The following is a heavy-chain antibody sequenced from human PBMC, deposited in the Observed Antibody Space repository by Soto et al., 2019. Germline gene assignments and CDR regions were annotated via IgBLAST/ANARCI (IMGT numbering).Heavy chain of an antibody. V-gene: IGHV1-69*12. CDR2: IIPIYGTT. CDR1: GGTFSSYA. J-gene: IGHJ2*01. D-gene: IGHD6-13*01. Sequence: QVQLVQSGAEVKKPGSSVKVSCKTSGGTFSSYAISWVRQAPGQGLEWMGGIIPIYGTTNYAQKFQGRVTITADESTSTAYMELSTLRVEATAVYYCARGRDMAAAGLYWYFDLWGRGTLVTVSS. CDR3: ARGRDMAAAGLYWYFDL.